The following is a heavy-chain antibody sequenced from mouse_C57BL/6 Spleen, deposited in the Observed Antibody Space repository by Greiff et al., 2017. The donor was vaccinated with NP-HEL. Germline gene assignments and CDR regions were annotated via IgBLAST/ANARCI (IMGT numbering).Heavy chain of an antibody. CDR3: ARQGDGYSWFAY. Sequence: VQLQQSGPVLVKPGASVKMSCKASGYTFTDYYMNWVKQSHGKSLEWIGVINPYNGGTSYNQKFKGKATLTVDKSSSTAYMELNSLTSEDSAVYYGARQGDGYSWFAYWGQGTLVTVSA. CDR2: INPYNGGT. CDR1: GYTFTDYY. J-gene: IGHJ3*01. D-gene: IGHD2-3*01. V-gene: IGHV1-19*01.